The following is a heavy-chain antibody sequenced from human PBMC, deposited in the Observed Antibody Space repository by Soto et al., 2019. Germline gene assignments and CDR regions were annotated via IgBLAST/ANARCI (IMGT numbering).Heavy chain of an antibody. Sequence: QVQLVESGGGVVQPGRSLRLSCAASGFTFSSYGMHWVRQAPGKGLEWVARISDDGSKKVYADSVKGRFTISRDNSKDTRYLQVNRLRAEDTAVFYCAKEEYRGSSLDYGGQGTLVTVSS. CDR1: GFTFSSYG. CDR3: AKEEYRGSSLDY. V-gene: IGHV3-30*18. J-gene: IGHJ4*02. D-gene: IGHD1-26*01. CDR2: ISDDGSKK.